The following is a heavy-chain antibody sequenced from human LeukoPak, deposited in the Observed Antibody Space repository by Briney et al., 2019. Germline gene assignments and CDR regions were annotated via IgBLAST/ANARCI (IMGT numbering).Heavy chain of an antibody. CDR1: GGSISSGDYY. CDR2: IYYSGST. J-gene: IGHJ5*02. D-gene: IGHD1-26*01. Sequence: SQTLSLTCTVSGGSISSGDYYWSWIRQPPGKGLEWIGYIYYSGSTNYNPSLKSRVTISVDTSKNQFSLKLSSVTAADTAVYYCARHGFNGGSYTTSGDWFDPWGQGTLVTVSS. CDR3: ARHGFNGGSYTTSGDWFDP. V-gene: IGHV4-30-4*08.